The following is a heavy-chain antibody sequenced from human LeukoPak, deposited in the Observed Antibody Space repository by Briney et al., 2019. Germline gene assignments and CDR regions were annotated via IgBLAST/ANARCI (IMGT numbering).Heavy chain of an antibody. CDR3: ARMYYDFWSGSLSWFDP. V-gene: IGHV4-38-2*02. CDR1: GYSISSGYY. J-gene: IGHJ5*02. D-gene: IGHD3-3*01. Sequence: SEPLSLPCTVSGYSISSGYYWGWIRQPPGKGLEWVGRIYHSGSTYYNPSLKSRVTISVDTSKNQFSLKLSSVTAADTAVYYCARMYYDFWSGSLSWFDPWGQGTLVTVSS. CDR2: IYHSGST.